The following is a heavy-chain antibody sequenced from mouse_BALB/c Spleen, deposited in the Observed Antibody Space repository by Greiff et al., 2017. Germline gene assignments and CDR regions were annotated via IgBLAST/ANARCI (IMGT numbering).Heavy chain of an antibody. CDR3: ARDDRYGDY. D-gene: IGHD2-14*01. J-gene: IGHJ2*01. CDR2: IWAGGST. V-gene: IGHV2-9*02. Sequence: VKLMESGPGLVAPSQSLSITCTVSGFSLTSYGVHWVRQPPGKGLEWLGVIWAGGSTNYNSALMSRLSISKDNSKSQVFLKMNSLQTYDTAMYYCARDDRYGDYWGQGTTLTVSS. CDR1: GFSLTSYG.